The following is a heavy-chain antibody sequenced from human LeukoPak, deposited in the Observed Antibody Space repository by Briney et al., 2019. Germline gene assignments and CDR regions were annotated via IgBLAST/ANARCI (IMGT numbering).Heavy chain of an antibody. CDR2: IKQSTYGGTT. J-gene: IGHJ4*02. CDR3: VYYGSESYLVFDH. D-gene: IGHD3-10*01. V-gene: IGHV3-15*01. Sequence: GGSLRLSCAASGFSFSNAWMNWVRQAPGKGLDLVGRIKQSTYGGTTEYAAPVKGRFTISRDDSKNTLYLQMSSLKTVDTAVYYCVYYGSESYLVFDHWGQGTLVTVSS. CDR1: GFSFSNAW.